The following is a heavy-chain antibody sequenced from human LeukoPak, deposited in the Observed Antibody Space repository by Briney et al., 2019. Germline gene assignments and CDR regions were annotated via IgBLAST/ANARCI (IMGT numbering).Heavy chain of an antibody. J-gene: IGHJ4*02. D-gene: IGHD4-23*01. CDR2: TYYSGST. V-gene: IGHV4-59*01. CDR1: DGSMSGYY. Sequence: SETLSLTCTVSDGSMSGYYWSWIWQPPGKGLEWIGYTYYSGSTNYNPSLKSRVTISIDTSKNQFSLRLTSVTAADTAVYYCARATGGNSAYWGQGTLVTVSS. CDR3: ARATGGNSAY.